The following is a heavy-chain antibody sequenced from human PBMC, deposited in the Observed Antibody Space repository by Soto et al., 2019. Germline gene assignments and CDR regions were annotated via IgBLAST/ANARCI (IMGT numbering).Heavy chain of an antibody. Sequence: ASVKVSCKASGGTFSSYAISWVRQAPGQGLEWMGGIIPIFGTANYAQKFQGRVTITADKSTSTAYMELSSLRSEDTAVYYCARDWNYVPYNSLDPWGQGTLVTVYS. J-gene: IGHJ5*02. CDR2: IIPIFGTA. CDR3: ARDWNYVPYNSLDP. CDR1: GGTFSSYA. V-gene: IGHV1-69*06. D-gene: IGHD1-7*01.